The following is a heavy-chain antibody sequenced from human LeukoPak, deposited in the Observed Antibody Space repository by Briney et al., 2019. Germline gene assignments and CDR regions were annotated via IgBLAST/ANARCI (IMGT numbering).Heavy chain of an antibody. Sequence: SETLSLTCAVYGGSFSGYYWSWIRQPPGKGLEWIGEINHSGSTNYSPSLKSRVTISVDTSKNQFSLKLSSATAADTAVYYCARGSLGYCSSTSCYFDYWGQGTLVTVSS. CDR1: GGSFSGYY. CDR2: INHSGST. J-gene: IGHJ4*02. V-gene: IGHV4-34*01. CDR3: ARGSLGYCSSTSCYFDY. D-gene: IGHD2-2*01.